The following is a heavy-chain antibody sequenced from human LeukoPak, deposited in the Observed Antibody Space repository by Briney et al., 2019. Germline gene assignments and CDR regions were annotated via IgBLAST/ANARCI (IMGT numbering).Heavy chain of an antibody. Sequence: PRGSLRLSCAASGFTFSSYWMHWVRQAPGKGLVWVSRINSGGSSTSCADSVKGRFTISRDNAKNTLYLQMNSLRPEDTAVYYCIRGAPTTFDYWGQGTLVTVSS. D-gene: IGHD1-14*01. CDR3: IRGAPTTFDY. CDR1: GFTFSSYW. V-gene: IGHV3-74*01. CDR2: INSGGSST. J-gene: IGHJ4*02.